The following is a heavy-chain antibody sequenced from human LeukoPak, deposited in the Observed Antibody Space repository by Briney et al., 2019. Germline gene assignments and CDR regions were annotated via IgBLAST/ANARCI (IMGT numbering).Heavy chain of an antibody. J-gene: IGHJ4*02. Sequence: GGSLRLSCAASGFTFSSYWMSWVRQAPGKGLEWVANIKQDGSEKYYVDSVKGRFTISRDNAKNSLYLQMNSLRAEDTAVYYCARVRYFDWFRLDYWGQGTLVTVSS. V-gene: IGHV3-7*04. D-gene: IGHD3-9*01. CDR2: IKQDGSEK. CDR1: GFTFSSYW. CDR3: ARVRYFDWFRLDY.